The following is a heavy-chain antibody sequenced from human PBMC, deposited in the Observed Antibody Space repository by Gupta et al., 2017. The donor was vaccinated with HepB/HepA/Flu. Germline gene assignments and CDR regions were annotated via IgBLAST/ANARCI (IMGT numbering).Heavy chain of an antibody. CDR2: IKSKTDGGTT. CDR3: TTAFSYSGWLENFDY. J-gene: IGHJ4*02. V-gene: IGHV3-15*01. CDR1: GFTFSNAW. D-gene: IGHD6-19*01. Sequence: EVQLVESGGGLVKPGGSLRLSCAASGFTFSNAWMSWVRQAPGKGLEWVGRIKSKTDGGTTDYAAPVKGRFTISRDDSKNTLYLQMNSLKTEDTAVYYCTTAFSYSGWLENFDYWGQGTLVTVSS.